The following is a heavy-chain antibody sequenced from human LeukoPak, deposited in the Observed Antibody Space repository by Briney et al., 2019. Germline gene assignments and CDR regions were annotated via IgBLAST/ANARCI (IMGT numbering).Heavy chain of an antibody. Sequence: GGSLRLSCEAAGFIFNNYWMGWVRQVPGKGLEWVSYISSSGSTIYYADSVKGRFTISRDNAKNSLYLQMNSLRAEDTAVYYCAREGGYSGYDSHMDVWGKGTTVTVSS. CDR3: AREGGYSGYDSHMDV. D-gene: IGHD5-12*01. CDR1: GFIFNNYW. CDR2: ISSSGSTI. V-gene: IGHV3-11*01. J-gene: IGHJ6*03.